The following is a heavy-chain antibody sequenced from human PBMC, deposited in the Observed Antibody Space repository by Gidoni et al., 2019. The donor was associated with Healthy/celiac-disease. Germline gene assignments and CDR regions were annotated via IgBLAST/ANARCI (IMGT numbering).Heavy chain of an antibody. CDR3: AKSIVVPAAIRGGPYYYYYMDV. CDR2: ISYDGSNK. CDR1: GFTFSSYG. J-gene: IGHJ6*03. Sequence: QVQLVESGGGVVQPGRSLRLVCAASGFTFSSYGMHWVRQAPGKGLEWVAVISYDGSNKYYADSVKGRFTISRDNSKNTLYLQMNSLRAEDTAVYYCAKSIVVPAAIRGGPYYYYYMDVWGKGTTVTVSS. V-gene: IGHV3-30*18. D-gene: IGHD2-2*02.